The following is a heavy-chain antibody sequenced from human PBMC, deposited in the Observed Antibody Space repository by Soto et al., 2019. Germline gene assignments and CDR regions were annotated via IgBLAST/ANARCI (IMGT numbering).Heavy chain of an antibody. CDR3: ARDPTTYCSSTSCYAG. J-gene: IGHJ4*02. D-gene: IGHD2-2*01. CDR1: GFTFSSYS. CDR2: ISSSSSYI. V-gene: IGHV3-21*01. Sequence: EVQLVESGGGLVKPGGSLRLSCAASGFTFSSYSMNWVRRAPGKGLEWVSSISSSSSYIYYADSVKGRFTISRDNAKNSLYLQMNSLRAEDTAVYYCARDPTTYCSSTSCYAGWGQGTLVTVSS.